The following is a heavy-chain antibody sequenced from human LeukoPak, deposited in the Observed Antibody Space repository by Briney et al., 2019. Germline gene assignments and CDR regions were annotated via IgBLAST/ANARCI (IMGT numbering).Heavy chain of an antibody. CDR3: AKEKRDSSGWINFDF. Sequence: GGSLRLSCEASGFTFNRISMHWVRQAPGKGLDWVALISRDGSRTFYADSVRGRFTISRDNSKDTLYLQMNSLTVEDTALYYCAKEKRDSSGWINFDFWGQGTLVVAYS. CDR2: ISRDGSRT. CDR1: GFTFNRIS. V-gene: IGHV3-30*18. D-gene: IGHD3-22*01. J-gene: IGHJ4*02.